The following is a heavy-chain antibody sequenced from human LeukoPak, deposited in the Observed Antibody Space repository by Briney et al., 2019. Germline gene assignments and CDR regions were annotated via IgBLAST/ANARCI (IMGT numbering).Heavy chain of an antibody. CDR1: GGSFSGYY. CDR2: INHSGST. Sequence: SETLSLTCAVYGGSFSGYYWSWIRQPPGKGLEWIGEINHSGSTNYNPSLKSRVTISVDTSKNQFSLKLSSVTAADTAVYYCARVWDREVKYFDYWGQGTLVTVSS. J-gene: IGHJ4*02. V-gene: IGHV4-34*01. D-gene: IGHD1-26*01. CDR3: ARVWDREVKYFDY.